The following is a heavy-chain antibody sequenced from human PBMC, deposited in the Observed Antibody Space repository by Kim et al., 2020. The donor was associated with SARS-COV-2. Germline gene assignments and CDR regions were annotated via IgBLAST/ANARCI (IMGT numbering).Heavy chain of an antibody. J-gene: IGHJ5*02. V-gene: IGHV5-10-1*01. D-gene: IGHD3-10*01. CDR2: IDPSDSYT. Sequence: GESLKISCKGSGYSFTSYWISWVRQMPGKGLEWMGRIDPSDSYTNYSPSFQGHVTISADKSISTAYLQWSSLKASDTAMYYCARGGITMVRGVILGCWFDPWGQGTLVTVSS. CDR3: ARGGITMVRGVILGCWFDP. CDR1: GYSFTSYW.